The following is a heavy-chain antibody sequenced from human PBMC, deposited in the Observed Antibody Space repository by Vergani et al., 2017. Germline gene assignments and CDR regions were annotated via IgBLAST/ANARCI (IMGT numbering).Heavy chain of an antibody. D-gene: IGHD4-17*01. CDR2: IKQDGSEK. CDR3: ASGGYGDYVHYYYGMDV. V-gene: IGHV3-7*01. J-gene: IGHJ6*02. Sequence: EVQLVESGGGLVQPGGSLRLSCAASGFTFSSYWMSWVRQAPGKGLEWVANIKQDGSEKYYVDSVKGRFTISRDNAKNSLYLQMNSLRAEDTAVYYCASGGYGDYVHYYYGMDVWGQGTTVTVSS. CDR1: GFTFSSYW.